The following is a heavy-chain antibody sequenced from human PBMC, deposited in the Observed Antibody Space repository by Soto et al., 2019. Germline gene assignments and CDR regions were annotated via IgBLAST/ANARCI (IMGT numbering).Heavy chain of an antibody. V-gene: IGHV1-69*04. J-gene: IGHJ4*02. Sequence: SVKVSCKASGGTFSSYTISWVRQAPGQGLEWMGRIIPILGIANYAQKFQGRVTITADKSTSTAYMELSSLRSEDTAVYYCARECDDCSGGSCPRQCFDYWGQGTLVTVSS. CDR2: IIPILGIA. CDR1: GGTFSSYT. CDR3: ARECDDCSGGSCPRQCFDY. D-gene: IGHD2-15*01.